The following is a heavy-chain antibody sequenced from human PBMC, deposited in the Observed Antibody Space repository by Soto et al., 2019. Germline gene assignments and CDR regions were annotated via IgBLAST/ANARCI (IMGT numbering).Heavy chain of an antibody. Sequence: GGSLRLSCAASGFTFSSYAMHWVRQAPGKGLEWVAVISYDGSNKYYADSVKGRFTISRDNSKNTLYLQMNSLRAEDTAVYYCARVPDYYDSSGYYLPYGMDFWGQGTTVTVSS. V-gene: IGHV3-30-3*01. J-gene: IGHJ6*02. D-gene: IGHD3-22*01. CDR3: ARVPDYYDSSGYYLPYGMDF. CDR1: GFTFSSYA. CDR2: ISYDGSNK.